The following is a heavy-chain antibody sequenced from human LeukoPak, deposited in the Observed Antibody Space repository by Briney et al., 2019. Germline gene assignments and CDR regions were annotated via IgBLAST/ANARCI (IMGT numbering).Heavy chain of an antibody. CDR3: ARDSYDFWSGYYFYY. J-gene: IGHJ4*02. CDR1: GGSISSYY. Sequence: SETLSLTCTVSGGSISSYYWSWIRQPAGKGLEWIGRIYTSGSTNYNPSLKSRVTMSVDTSKNRFSLKLSSVTAADTAVYYCARDSYDFWSGYYFYYWGQGTLVTVSS. CDR2: IYTSGST. D-gene: IGHD3-3*01. V-gene: IGHV4-4*07.